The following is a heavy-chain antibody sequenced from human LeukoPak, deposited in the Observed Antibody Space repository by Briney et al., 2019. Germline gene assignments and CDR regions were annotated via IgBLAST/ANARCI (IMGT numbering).Heavy chain of an antibody. Sequence: PSETLSLTCAVCGGSFSGYYWSWIRQPPGKGLEWIGEINHSGSTNYNPSLKSRVTISVDTSKNQFSLKLSSVTAADTAVYYCARGPIEMATMETYFDYWGQGTLVTVSS. CDR1: GGSFSGYY. V-gene: IGHV4-34*01. D-gene: IGHD5-24*01. J-gene: IGHJ4*02. CDR3: ARGPIEMATMETYFDY. CDR2: INHSGST.